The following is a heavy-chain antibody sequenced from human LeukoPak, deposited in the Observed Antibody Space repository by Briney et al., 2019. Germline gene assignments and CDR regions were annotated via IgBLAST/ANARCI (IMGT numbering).Heavy chain of an antibody. D-gene: IGHD1-26*01. CDR1: GYTLTELS. J-gene: IGHJ4*02. V-gene: IGHV1-24*01. Sequence: ASVKVSCKVSGYTLTELSMHWVRQAPGKGLEWMGGFDPEDGETIYAQKFQGRVTITADESTSTAYMELSSLRSEDTAVYYCARDHRSSGSSFDYWGQGTLVTVSS. CDR3: ARDHRSSGSSFDY. CDR2: FDPEDGET.